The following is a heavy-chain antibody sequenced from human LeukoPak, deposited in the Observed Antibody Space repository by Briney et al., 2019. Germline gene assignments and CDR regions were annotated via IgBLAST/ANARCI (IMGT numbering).Heavy chain of an antibody. D-gene: IGHD3/OR15-3a*01. CDR2: IYSSGTT. CDR1: GVSLHRSF. CDR3: GRRPAVDGPIDN. J-gene: IGHJ4*02. V-gene: IGHV4-59*01. Sequence: PSETLSLTCVVSGVSLHRSFWTSVRQPPGKGLEWIGRIYSSGTTDYSPSLKSRLTISIDTSKNQFSLRLASMTAADTAVYFCGRRPAVDGPIDNWGQGILVAVSS.